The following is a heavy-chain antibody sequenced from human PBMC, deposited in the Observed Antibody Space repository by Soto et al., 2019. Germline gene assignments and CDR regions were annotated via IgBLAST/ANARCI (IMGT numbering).Heavy chain of an antibody. D-gene: IGHD2-2*01. CDR3: AKDPQGYCSTTSCHSYFDS. J-gene: IGHJ4*02. V-gene: IGHV3-23*01. CDR1: EVTFSSYA. Sequence: GGSLRLCCAASEVTFSSYAMSWVRQAPGKGLEWVSAISGSGGATYYADSVKGRFTISRDNSKNTLYLQMNSLRAEDTAVYYCAKDPQGYCSTTSCHSYFDSWGQGTLVTVSS. CDR2: ISGSGGAT.